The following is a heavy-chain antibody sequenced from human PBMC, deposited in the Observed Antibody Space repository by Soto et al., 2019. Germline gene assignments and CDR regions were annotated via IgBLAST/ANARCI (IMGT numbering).Heavy chain of an antibody. CDR1: GYTFTSYD. D-gene: IGHD2-2*01. V-gene: IGHV1-8*01. J-gene: IGHJ5*02. CDR2: RNPNSGNT. Sequence: QVRLVQSGAEVKKPGASVKVSCKASGYTFTSYDINWVRQATGQGLEWMGWRNPNSGNTGYAQKFQGRLSMTRNTSTSTAYMELSSLRSEDTSVYSCARAVVVPVAGRFDPWGQGTLVTVSS. CDR3: ARAVVVPVAGRFDP.